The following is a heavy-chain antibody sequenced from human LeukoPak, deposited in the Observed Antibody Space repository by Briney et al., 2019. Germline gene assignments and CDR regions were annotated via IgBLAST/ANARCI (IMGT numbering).Heavy chain of an antibody. CDR1: GFTFSSYW. J-gene: IGHJ6*03. D-gene: IGHD3-10*01. CDR2: INSDGSST. V-gene: IGHV3-74*01. Sequence: GGSLRLSCAASGFTFSSYWMHWVRQAPGKGLVWVSRINSDGSSTSYADSVKGRFTISRDNAKNTLYLQMNSLRAEDTAVYYCARGAPTYYYGSGSYYNPPYYYYMDVWGKGTTVTISS. CDR3: ARGAPTYYYGSGSYYNPPYYYYMDV.